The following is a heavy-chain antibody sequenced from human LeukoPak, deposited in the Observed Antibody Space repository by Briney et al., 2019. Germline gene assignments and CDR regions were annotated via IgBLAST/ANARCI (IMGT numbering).Heavy chain of an antibody. CDR1: GITFSSYS. J-gene: IGHJ6*02. D-gene: IGHD6-13*01. Sequence: GGSLRLSCAASGITFSSYSMNWVRQAPGKGLEWVSYITTSGTIYYADSVKGPFTISRDNAKNSLYLQMNSLSAEDTAVYYCARGSSWGDVWGQGTTVTVSS. CDR2: ITTSGTI. CDR3: ARGSSWGDV. V-gene: IGHV3-48*04.